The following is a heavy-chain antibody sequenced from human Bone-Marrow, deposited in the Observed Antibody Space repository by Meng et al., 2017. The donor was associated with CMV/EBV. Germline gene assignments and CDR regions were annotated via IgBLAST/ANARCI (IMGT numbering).Heavy chain of an antibody. Sequence: GESLKITCAASAFTFSSYDMHWVRQATGKGLECVSAIGTAGATNYPGSVKGRFTISRENAKNSLYLQMNSLRAGDTAVYYCARDYDFRASPMPNWFDPWGQGTLVTVSS. J-gene: IGHJ5*02. CDR1: AFTFSSYD. D-gene: IGHD3/OR15-3a*01. V-gene: IGHV3-13*01. CDR3: ARDYDFRASPMPNWFDP. CDR2: IGTAGAT.